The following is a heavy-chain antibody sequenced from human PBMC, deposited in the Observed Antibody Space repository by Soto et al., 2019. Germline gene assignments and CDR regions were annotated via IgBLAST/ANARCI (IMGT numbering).Heavy chain of an antibody. Sequence: PGESLKISCKGSGYSFTSYWIGWVRQMPGKGLEWMGIIYPGDSDTRYSPSFQGQVTISADKSISTAYLQWSSLKASDTAMYYCARLGCSSTSCPHLHCSGGSCYGSPPYYYGMDVWGQGTTVTVSS. CDR1: GYSFTSYW. J-gene: IGHJ6*02. CDR3: ARLGCSSTSCPHLHCSGGSCYGSPPYYYGMDV. V-gene: IGHV5-51*01. CDR2: IYPGDSDT. D-gene: IGHD2-15*01.